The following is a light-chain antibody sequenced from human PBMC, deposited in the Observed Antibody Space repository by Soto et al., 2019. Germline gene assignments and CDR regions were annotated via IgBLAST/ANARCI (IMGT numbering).Light chain of an antibody. V-gene: IGKV1-39*01. Sequence: DIQMTQSPSSLSASLGDRVTVTCRASQSISTYLNWFQQRPGKAPKLLIYGAYTLQDGVPSRFSGSGSETEFTLTSSSLQPEDFATYYCQQSFGAPRTFGQGTRVDIK. CDR3: QQSFGAPRT. CDR1: QSISTY. CDR2: GAY. J-gene: IGKJ1*01.